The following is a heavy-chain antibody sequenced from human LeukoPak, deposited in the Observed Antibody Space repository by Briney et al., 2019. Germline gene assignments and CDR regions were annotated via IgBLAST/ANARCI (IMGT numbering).Heavy chain of an antibody. Sequence: GVSLRLSCAASGFTFSSYAMTWVRLAQGKGLEWVSSLSGSGGSAYYAYSVKGRFTISRDNSKNTLFLQMNSLRAEDTAIYYCAKQRYGSGNHYKDSFDYWGQGTLVTVSS. CDR3: AKQRYGSGNHYKDSFDY. CDR1: GFTFSSYA. D-gene: IGHD3-10*01. V-gene: IGHV3-23*01. CDR2: LSGSGGSA. J-gene: IGHJ4*02.